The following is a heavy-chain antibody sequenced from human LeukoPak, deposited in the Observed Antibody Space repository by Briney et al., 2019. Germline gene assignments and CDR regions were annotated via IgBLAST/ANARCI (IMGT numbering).Heavy chain of an antibody. Sequence: SVKVSCKASGYTFTSYGISWVRQAPGQGLEWMGGIIPIFGTANYAQKFQGRVTITADESTSTAYMELSSLRSEDTAVYYCARDSSSSPDYYYYGMDVWGQGTTVTVSS. CDR1: GYTFTSYG. CDR3: ARDSSSSPDYYYYGMDV. J-gene: IGHJ6*02. D-gene: IGHD6-6*01. V-gene: IGHV1-69*13. CDR2: IIPIFGTA.